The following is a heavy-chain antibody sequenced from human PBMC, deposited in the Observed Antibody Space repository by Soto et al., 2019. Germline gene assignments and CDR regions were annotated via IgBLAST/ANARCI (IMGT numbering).Heavy chain of an antibody. Sequence: ASVKVSCKASGGTFSSYAISWVRQAPGQGLEWMGGIIPIFGTANYAQKFQGRVTITADESTSTAYMELSSLRSEDTAVYYCARDGTYYYDSSGLENWFDPWGQGTLVTVSS. D-gene: IGHD3-22*01. J-gene: IGHJ5*02. V-gene: IGHV1-69*13. CDR2: IIPIFGTA. CDR1: GGTFSSYA. CDR3: ARDGTYYYDSSGLENWFDP.